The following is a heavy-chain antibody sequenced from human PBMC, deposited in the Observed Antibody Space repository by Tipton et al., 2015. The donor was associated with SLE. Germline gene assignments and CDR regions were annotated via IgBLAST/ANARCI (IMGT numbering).Heavy chain of an antibody. Sequence: TLSLTCTVSGASVSSFCWNWIRQSPGKGLEWIGEIDQSGSTNYNPSLKSRVTMSGDTSKNEFSLKLISVTAADTAVYYCVRGPRGSSGYPSWGRGTLVTVSS. V-gene: IGHV4-34*01. CDR1: GASVSSFC. J-gene: IGHJ4*02. CDR2: IDQSGST. D-gene: IGHD3-22*01. CDR3: VRGPRGSSGYPS.